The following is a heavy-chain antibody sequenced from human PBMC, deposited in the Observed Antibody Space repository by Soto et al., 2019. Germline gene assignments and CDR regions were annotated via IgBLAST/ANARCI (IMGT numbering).Heavy chain of an antibody. Sequence: QAQVVQSGAEVRKPGSSVKLTCKASEGTFNSYAIAWVRQAPGQGLEWMGGIIPYYNTLNYAQKFQDRVTITADDSTNTVYMELSSLRSDDTAVYFCASGASRWYPYCFDSWAQGTLVTVSS. CDR1: EGTFNSYA. D-gene: IGHD6-13*01. CDR2: IIPYYNTL. CDR3: ASGASRWYPYCFDS. V-gene: IGHV1-69*01. J-gene: IGHJ4*02.